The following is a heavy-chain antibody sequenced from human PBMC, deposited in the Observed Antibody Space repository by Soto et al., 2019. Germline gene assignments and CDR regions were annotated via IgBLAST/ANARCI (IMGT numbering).Heavy chain of an antibody. CDR3: ARDRPEDDFWSGYLDGMDV. D-gene: IGHD3-3*01. CDR1: GFTFSDYY. Sequence: GESLKISCAASGFTFSDYYMSWIRQAPGKGLEWVSYISSSGSTIYYADSVKGRFTISRDNAKNSLYLQMNSLRAEDTAVYYCARDRPEDDFWSGYLDGMDVWGQGTTVTVSS. J-gene: IGHJ6*02. CDR2: ISSSGSTI. V-gene: IGHV3-11*01.